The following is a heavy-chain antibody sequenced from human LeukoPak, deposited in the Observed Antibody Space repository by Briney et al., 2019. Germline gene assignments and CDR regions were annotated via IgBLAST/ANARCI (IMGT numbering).Heavy chain of an antibody. D-gene: IGHD6-19*01. CDR1: GYSFTSYW. CDR2: IYPGDSDT. Sequence: GESLKISCKGSGYSFTSYWIGWVRQMPGKGLEWTGIIYPGDSDTRYSPSFQGQVTISADKSISTAYLQWSSLKASDTAMYYCARLAVAGTPIGVGLDYWGQGALVTVSS. J-gene: IGHJ4*02. CDR3: ARLAVAGTPIGVGLDY. V-gene: IGHV5-51*01.